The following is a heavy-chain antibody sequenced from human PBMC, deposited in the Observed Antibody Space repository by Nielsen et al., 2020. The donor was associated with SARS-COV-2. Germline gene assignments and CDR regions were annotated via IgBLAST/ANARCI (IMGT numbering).Heavy chain of an antibody. J-gene: IGHJ6*03. CDR1: GFTFDDYA. V-gene: IGHV3-73*01. Sequence: GESLKISCAASGFTFDDYAMHWVRQASGKGLEWVGRIRSRLNSYATAYAASVKGRFTISRDDSSNTAYLQMNSLRAEDTAVYYCARDGNDFWTTYYPDYYYYMDVWGKGTTVTVSS. CDR2: IRSRLNSYAT. CDR3: ARDGNDFWTTYYPDYYYYMDV. D-gene: IGHD3/OR15-3a*01.